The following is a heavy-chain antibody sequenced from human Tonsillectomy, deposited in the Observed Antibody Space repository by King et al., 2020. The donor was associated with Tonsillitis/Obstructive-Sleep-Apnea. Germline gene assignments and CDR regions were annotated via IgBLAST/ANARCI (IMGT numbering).Heavy chain of an antibody. CDR2: IYPGDSDT. CDR3: SRRASDLKYYYMDV. D-gene: IGHD2-21*01. V-gene: IGHV5-51*01. J-gene: IGHJ6*03. CDR1: GYSFTGYW. Sequence: VQLVQSGAEVKKPGESLKITCKGSGYSFTGYWIGWVRQMPGKGLEWMGIIYPGDSDTKYSPSFQGQVTISADKSISTASLQWSSLKGSDTAMYYCSRRASDLKYYYMDVWGKGTPVTVSS.